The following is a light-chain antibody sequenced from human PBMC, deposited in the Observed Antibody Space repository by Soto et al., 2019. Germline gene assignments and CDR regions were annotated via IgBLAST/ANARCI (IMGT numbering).Light chain of an antibody. V-gene: IGKV1-33*01. CDR1: QDIVNS. CDR3: QHYDNLPPT. Sequence: DIQMTQSPSSLSAFVGDRVTITSQASQDIVNSLNWYQQKPGKAPKLLIYAASNLETGVPSRFSGSGSGTDFTFTISSLQPEDIATYYCQHYDNLPPTFGPGTKVDIK. J-gene: IGKJ3*01. CDR2: AAS.